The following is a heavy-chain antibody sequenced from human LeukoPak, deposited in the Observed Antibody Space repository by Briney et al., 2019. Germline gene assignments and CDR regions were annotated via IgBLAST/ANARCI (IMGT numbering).Heavy chain of an antibody. V-gene: IGHV3-48*01. Sequence: GGSLRLSCEASEFTFRTYSMNWVRQAPGKGLEWISYISGGGIATYYADSVKGRFTVSRDNAKNSLYLQMNSLRAEDTAVYYCAREVGSGSLDYWGQGTLVTVSS. J-gene: IGHJ4*02. CDR2: ISGGGIAT. D-gene: IGHD3-10*01. CDR3: AREVGSGSLDY. CDR1: EFTFRTYS.